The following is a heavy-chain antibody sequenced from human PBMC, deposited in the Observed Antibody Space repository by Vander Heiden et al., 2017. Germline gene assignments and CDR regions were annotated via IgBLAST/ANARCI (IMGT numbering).Heavy chain of an antibody. CDR1: AYTFTGYY. D-gene: IGHD6-19*01. Sequence: QVQLVQSGAEVKKPGAAVKVYCKASAYTFTGYYMHWVRQAPGQGLEWMGWINPNSGGTNYAQKFQGRVTMTRDTSISTAYMELSRLRSDDTAVYYCARGPIGQWLSFDYWGQGTLVTVSS. J-gene: IGHJ4*02. CDR2: INPNSGGT. V-gene: IGHV1-2*02. CDR3: ARGPIGQWLSFDY.